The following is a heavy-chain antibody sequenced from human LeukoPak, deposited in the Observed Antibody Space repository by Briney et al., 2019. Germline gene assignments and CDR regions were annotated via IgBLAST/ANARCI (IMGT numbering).Heavy chain of an antibody. J-gene: IGHJ3*02. D-gene: IGHD3-16*01. CDR3: ARDLDWGVDAFDI. Sequence: GASVKVSCKASGGTFSSYAISWVRQAPGQGLEWMGGIIPIFGTANYAQKFQGRVTITADESTSTAYMELRSLRSDDTAVYYCARDLDWGVDAFDIWGQGTMVTVSS. CDR2: IIPIFGTA. CDR1: GGTFSSYA. V-gene: IGHV1-69*01.